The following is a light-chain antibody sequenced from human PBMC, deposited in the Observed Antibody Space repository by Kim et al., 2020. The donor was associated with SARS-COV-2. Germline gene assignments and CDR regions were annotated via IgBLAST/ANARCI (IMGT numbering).Light chain of an antibody. CDR2: GAS. V-gene: IGKV3-20*01. CDR1: QCVSSSY. Sequence: LAPTERATLSWRASQCVSSSYLAWYQQKPGQAPRLLIYGASRRATGIPDRFSGSGSGTDFTLTISRLEPEDFAVYYCQQYGSPLTFGGGTKVEIK. J-gene: IGKJ4*01. CDR3: QQYGSPLT.